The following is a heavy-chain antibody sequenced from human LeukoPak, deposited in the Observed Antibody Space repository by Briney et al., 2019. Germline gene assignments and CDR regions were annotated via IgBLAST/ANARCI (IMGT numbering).Heavy chain of an antibody. CDR1: GFSFSTYA. J-gene: IGHJ4*02. V-gene: IGHV3-23*01. Sequence: PGGSLRLSCTSSGFSFSTYAMSWVRQAPLNGLEWVSTIGGGGDITYYGDSVKGRFTISRDNSKNTVYLQMNSLRAEDTAVYYCAKARIAATIYPKEVNFDYWGQGALVTVSS. D-gene: IGHD5-12*01. CDR2: IGGGGDIT. CDR3: AKARIAATIYPKEVNFDY.